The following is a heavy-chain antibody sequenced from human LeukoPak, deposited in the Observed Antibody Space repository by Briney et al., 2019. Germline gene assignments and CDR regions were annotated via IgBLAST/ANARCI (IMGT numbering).Heavy chain of an antibody. CDR3: AKDPTYYYGSGSYPDY. J-gene: IGHJ4*02. CDR1: GFTFSSYA. V-gene: IGHV3-23*01. CDR2: ISGSGGST. D-gene: IGHD3-10*01. Sequence: PGGSLRLSCAASGFTFSSYAMSWVRQAPGKGLEWVSAISGSGGSTYYADSVKGRFTISRDNSKNTLYLQMNSLGAEDTAVYYCAKDPTYYYGSGSYPDYWGQGTLVTVSS.